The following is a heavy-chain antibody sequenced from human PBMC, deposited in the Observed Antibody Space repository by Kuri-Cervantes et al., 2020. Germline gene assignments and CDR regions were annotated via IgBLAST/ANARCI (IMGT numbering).Heavy chain of an antibody. CDR1: GYTFTSYG. CDR2: ISAYNGNT. V-gene: IGHV1-18*01. J-gene: IGHJ6*02. D-gene: IGHD3-10*01. Sequence: ASVKVSCKASGYTFTSYGISWVRQAPGQGLEWMGWISAYNGNTNYAQKLQGRVTMTTDTSTSTAYMELSSLRSEDTAVYYCARDRYYYTTPDYYGMDVWGQGTTVTVSS. CDR3: ARDRYYYTTPDYYGMDV.